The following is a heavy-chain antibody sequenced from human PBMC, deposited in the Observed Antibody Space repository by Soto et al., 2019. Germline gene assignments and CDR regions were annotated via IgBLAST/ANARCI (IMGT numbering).Heavy chain of an antibody. CDR3: ARDMGPSGAYGY. V-gene: IGHV3-7*03. Sequence: EVQLVDSGGDLVQPGGSLRLSCAASGFTFSTYWMSWVRQAPGKGLEWVANIDPDGSQKYYVDSVKGRFTISRDNAKNSLYLQMNSLRDEDTAVYYCARDMGPSGAYGYWGQGTLVTVSS. CDR2: IDPDGSQK. CDR1: GFTFSTYW. D-gene: IGHD1-26*01. J-gene: IGHJ4*02.